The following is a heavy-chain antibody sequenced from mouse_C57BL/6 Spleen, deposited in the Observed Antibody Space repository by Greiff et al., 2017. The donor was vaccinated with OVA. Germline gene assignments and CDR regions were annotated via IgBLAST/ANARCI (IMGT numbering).Heavy chain of an antibody. CDR3: ARQGSNWLFDY. J-gene: IGHJ2*01. CDR2: ISSGSSTI. V-gene: IGHV5-17*01. Sequence: DVHLVESGGGLVKPGGSLKLSCAASGFTFSDYGMHWVRQAPEKGLEWVAYISSGSSTIYYADTVKGRFTISRDNAKNTLFLQMTSLGSEDTAMYYCARQGSNWLFDYWGQGTTLTVSS. CDR1: GFTFSDYG. D-gene: IGHD2-5*01.